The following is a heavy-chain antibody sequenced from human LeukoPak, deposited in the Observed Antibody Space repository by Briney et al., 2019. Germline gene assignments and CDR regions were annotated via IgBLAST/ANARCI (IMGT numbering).Heavy chain of an antibody. Sequence: GGSLRLSCAASGFTFSSYGMHWVRQAPGKGLEWVAVISYDGSNKYYADSVKGRFTISRDNSKNTLYLQMNSLRAEDTAVYYCAKEILIGEADYWGQGTLVTVSS. V-gene: IGHV3-30*18. CDR3: AKEILIGEADY. J-gene: IGHJ4*02. D-gene: IGHD2-21*01. CDR2: ISYDGSNK. CDR1: GFTFSSYG.